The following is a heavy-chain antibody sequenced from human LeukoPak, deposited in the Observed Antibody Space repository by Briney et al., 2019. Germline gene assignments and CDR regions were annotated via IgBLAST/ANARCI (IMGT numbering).Heavy chain of an antibody. CDR1: GFTFDDYA. D-gene: IGHD3-9*01. J-gene: IGHJ5*02. CDR2: ISGDGGST. CDR3: ATQGGRYFDWLFNWFDP. Sequence: GGSLRLSCAASGFTFDDYAMHRVRQAPGKGLEWVSLISGDGGSTYYADSVKGRFTISRDNSKNSLYLQMNSLRTEDTALYYCATQGGRYFDWLFNWFDPWGQGTLVTVSS. V-gene: IGHV3-43*02.